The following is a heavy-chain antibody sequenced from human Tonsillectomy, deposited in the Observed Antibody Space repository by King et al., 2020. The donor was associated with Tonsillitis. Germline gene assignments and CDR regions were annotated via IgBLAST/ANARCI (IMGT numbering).Heavy chain of an antibody. Sequence: VQLVESGGGLIQPGGSLRLSCAASGFTVSANYMTWVRQAPGKGLEWVSIIYSGGSTYYVDSVKGRFTNSVSSDNSTNTVYLHMNSLRAEDTAVYYCARGDTYGFPIFHFWGQGTLVTVSS. CDR3: ARGDTYGFPIFHF. CDR2: IYSGGST. J-gene: IGHJ4*02. D-gene: IGHD5-18*01. V-gene: IGHV3-53*01. CDR1: GFTVSANY.